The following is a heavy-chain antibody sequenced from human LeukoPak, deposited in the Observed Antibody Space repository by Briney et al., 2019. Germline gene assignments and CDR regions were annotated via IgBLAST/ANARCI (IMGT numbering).Heavy chain of an antibody. Sequence: GGSLRLSCGASGFTFNNYGMNWVRQAPGKGLEWVANIKQDGSEKYYVDSVKGRFTISRDNAKNSLYVQMNNLRAEDTAVYYCARESVAVAADYWGQGTLVTVSS. CDR3: ARESVAVAADY. D-gene: IGHD6-19*01. CDR2: IKQDGSEK. CDR1: GFTFNNYG. V-gene: IGHV3-7*01. J-gene: IGHJ4*02.